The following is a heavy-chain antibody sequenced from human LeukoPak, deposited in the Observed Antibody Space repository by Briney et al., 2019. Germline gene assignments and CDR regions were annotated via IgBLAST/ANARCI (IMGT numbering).Heavy chain of an antibody. CDR2: ISSNGGST. J-gene: IGHJ4*02. V-gene: IGHV3-64*01. D-gene: IGHD2-21*02. CDR1: GFTFSNYA. Sequence: AGGSLRLSCAASGFTFSNYAMHWVRQAPGKGLEYVSAISSNGGSTYYANSVKGRFTISRDNSKNTLYLQMGSLRAEDMAVYYCARDLRLKGLAYCGGDCLDYWGQGTLVTVSS. CDR3: ARDLRLKGLAYCGGDCLDY.